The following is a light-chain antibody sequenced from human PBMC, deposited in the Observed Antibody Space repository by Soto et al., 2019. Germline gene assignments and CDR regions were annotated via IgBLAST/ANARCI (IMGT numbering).Light chain of an antibody. CDR2: AAS. CDR3: QKYNSAPTWT. J-gene: IGKJ1*01. V-gene: IGKV1-27*01. CDR1: QDISNY. Sequence: GARVTITCRAAQDISNYLAWYQQKPGKVPKLLIYAASTLQSGVPSRFRGSGSGTDFTLTISSLQPEDVATYYCQKYNSAPTWTFGQGTKVEIK.